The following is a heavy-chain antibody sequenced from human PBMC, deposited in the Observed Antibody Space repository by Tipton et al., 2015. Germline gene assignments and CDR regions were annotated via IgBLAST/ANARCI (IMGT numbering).Heavy chain of an antibody. CDR2: ISHSGST. D-gene: IGHD3-9*01. Sequence: TLSLTCAVYGGSFSGYFWTWIRQPPGKGLEWIGTISHSGSTYYNPSLKSRVTISADTSKNQFSLKLSSVTAADTAVYYCACQDYDILTRDYQTVDYWGQGTLVTVSS. J-gene: IGHJ4*02. V-gene: IGHV4-34*01. CDR3: ACQDYDILTRDYQTVDY. CDR1: GGSFSGYF.